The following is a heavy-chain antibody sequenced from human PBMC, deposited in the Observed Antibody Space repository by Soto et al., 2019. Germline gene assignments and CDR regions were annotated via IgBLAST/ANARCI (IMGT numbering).Heavy chain of an antibody. D-gene: IGHD6-19*01. Sequence: QVQLVQSGAEVKKPGSSVKVSCKASGGTFSSYAISWVRQAPGQGLEWMGGIIPIFGTANYAQKFQGRVTITADESTSTAYMELSSLRSEDTAVYYCARDRGGIAVAAVWERHYYGMDVWGQGTTVTVSS. CDR3: ARDRGGIAVAAVWERHYYGMDV. J-gene: IGHJ6*02. V-gene: IGHV1-69*01. CDR1: GGTFSSYA. CDR2: IIPIFGTA.